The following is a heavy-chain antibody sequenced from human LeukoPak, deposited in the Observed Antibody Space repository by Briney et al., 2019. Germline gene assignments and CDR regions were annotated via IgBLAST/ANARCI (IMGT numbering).Heavy chain of an antibody. Sequence: PGGSLRLSCAASGFTFSSYSMNWVRQAPGKGLEWVSSISSSSSYIYYADSVKGRFTISRDNTKNSLYLQMNSLRAEDTAVYYCARLKSGYVIDYWGQGTLVTVSS. CDR3: ARLKSGYVIDY. CDR2: ISSSSSYI. CDR1: GFTFSSYS. J-gene: IGHJ4*02. D-gene: IGHD5-12*01. V-gene: IGHV3-21*01.